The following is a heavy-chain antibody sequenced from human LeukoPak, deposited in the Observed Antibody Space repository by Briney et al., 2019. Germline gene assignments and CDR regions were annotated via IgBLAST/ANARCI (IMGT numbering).Heavy chain of an antibody. CDR1: GFTFDDYA. Sequence: PGGSLRLSCAASGFTFDDYAMHWVRQAPGKGLEWVSGISWNSGSIGYADSVKGRFTISRDNAKNSLYLQMNSLRAEDTALYYCAKDHYDILTGFGYWGQGTLVTVSS. V-gene: IGHV3-9*01. CDR3: AKDHYDILTGFGY. CDR2: ISWNSGSI. J-gene: IGHJ4*02. D-gene: IGHD3-9*01.